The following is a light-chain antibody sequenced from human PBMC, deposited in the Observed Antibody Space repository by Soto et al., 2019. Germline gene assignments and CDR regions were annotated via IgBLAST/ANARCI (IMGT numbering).Light chain of an antibody. V-gene: IGKV3-15*01. J-gene: IGKJ2*01. CDR1: QSVSSN. CDR3: QQYNNWAYT. CDR2: GAS. Sequence: EIVMTQSPATLSVSPGERATLSCRASQSVSSNLPWYQQKPAQAPRLLIYGASTRATGIPPRFSGSRSGAKSTLIITSLQSDDFGVHYSQQYNNWAYTFGQGTKLEIK.